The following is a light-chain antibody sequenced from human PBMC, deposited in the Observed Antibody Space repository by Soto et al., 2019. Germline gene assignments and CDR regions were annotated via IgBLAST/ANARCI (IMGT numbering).Light chain of an antibody. CDR3: QQFGSSPRT. Sequence: EIVLTQSPDTLSLSPGERASLSCSASQSVGSDYVAWYQHRPGQPPRLLFSCIFRRASGVPDRFSGSASGTDFSLTISRLEPEDSAVYVVQQFGSSPRTFGQGTKVEIK. V-gene: IGKV3-20*01. J-gene: IGKJ1*01. CDR1: QSVGSDY. CDR2: CIF.